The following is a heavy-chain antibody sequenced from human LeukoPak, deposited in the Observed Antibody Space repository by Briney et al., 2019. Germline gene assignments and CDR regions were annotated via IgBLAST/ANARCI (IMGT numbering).Heavy chain of an antibody. J-gene: IGHJ5*02. V-gene: IGHV4-38-2*02. Sequence: SETLSLTCTVSGYSISSGYYWGWIRQPPGKGLEWIGSIYHSGSTYYNPSLKSRVTISVDRSKNQFSLKLSSVTAADTAVYYCARAIWFGDNWFDPWGQGTLVTVSS. D-gene: IGHD3-10*01. CDR3: ARAIWFGDNWFDP. CDR1: GYSISSGYY. CDR2: IYHSGST.